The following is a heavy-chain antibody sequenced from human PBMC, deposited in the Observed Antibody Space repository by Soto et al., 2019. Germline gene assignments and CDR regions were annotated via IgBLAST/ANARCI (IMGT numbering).Heavy chain of an antibody. V-gene: IGHV3-49*03. CDR3: TRVKVVAAQIRAFDI. J-gene: IGHJ3*02. CDR1: GFTFGDYA. CDR2: IRSKAYGGTT. D-gene: IGHD2-15*01. Sequence: GGSLRLSCTASGFTFGDYAMSWFRQAPGKGLEWVGFIRSKAYGGTTEYAASVKGRFTISRDDSKSIAYLQMNSLKTEDTAVYYCTRVKVVAAQIRAFDIWGQGTMVTVSS.